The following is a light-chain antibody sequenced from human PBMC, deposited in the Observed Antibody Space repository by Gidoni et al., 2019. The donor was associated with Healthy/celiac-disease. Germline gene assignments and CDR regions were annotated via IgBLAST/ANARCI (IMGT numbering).Light chain of an antibody. CDR3: QQRSNWPLT. CDR2: DAS. CDR1: QSVSSY. J-gene: IGKJ4*01. Sequence: EIVLTQSPATLSLSPGERATLSCRASQSVSSYLAWYQQKPGQAPRLLIYDASNRATGIPARFSGSRSGTDFTLTISSLEPEDFAVYDCQQRSNWPLTFGGXTKVGIK. V-gene: IGKV3-11*01.